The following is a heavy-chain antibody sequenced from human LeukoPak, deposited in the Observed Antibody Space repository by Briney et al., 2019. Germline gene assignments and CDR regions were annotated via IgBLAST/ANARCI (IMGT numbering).Heavy chain of an antibody. Sequence: PGGSLRLSCVASGFSFNTFWMHWVRQVPGKGLVWVSRISSDGRTTIYADSVKGRFTVFRDNAKNSLFLQMTSLTGEDTAVYSCARGGDYFDYWGQGALVTVSS. CDR2: ISSDGRTT. CDR1: GFSFNTFW. CDR3: ARGGDYFDY. J-gene: IGHJ4*02. D-gene: IGHD1-26*01. V-gene: IGHV3-74*01.